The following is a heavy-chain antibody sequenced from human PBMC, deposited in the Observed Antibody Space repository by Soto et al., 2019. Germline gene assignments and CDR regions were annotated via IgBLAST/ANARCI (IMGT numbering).Heavy chain of an antibody. V-gene: IGHV5-51*01. D-gene: IGHD5-12*01. J-gene: IGHJ6*02. CDR1: GYNFGSDW. CDR3: ATPGGFGMDV. Sequence: GESLKISCKGSGYNFGSDWLGWVRQMPGTGLEWMGIIFPGDAETRYSPSFQGHITISADKSISIAYLRWSSLKASDTGMYYCATPGGFGMDVWGQGTTVTVSS. CDR2: IFPGDAET.